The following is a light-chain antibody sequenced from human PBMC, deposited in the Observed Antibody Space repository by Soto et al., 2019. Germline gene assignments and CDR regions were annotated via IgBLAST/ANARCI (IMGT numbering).Light chain of an antibody. CDR3: QSYDSSLSVV. J-gene: IGLJ2*01. CDR2: GNS. V-gene: IGLV1-40*01. Sequence: QSVLTQPPSVYGAPGQRVTISGTGSSSNIGAGYDVHWYQQLPGTAPKLLIYGNSNQPSGVPDRFSGSKSGTSASLAITGLQAEDEADYYCQSYDSSLSVVFGGGTQLPVL. CDR1: SSNIGAGYD.